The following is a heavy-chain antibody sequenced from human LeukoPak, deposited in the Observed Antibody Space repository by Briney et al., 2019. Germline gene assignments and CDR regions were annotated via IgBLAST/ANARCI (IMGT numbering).Heavy chain of an antibody. V-gene: IGHV1-69*06. D-gene: IGHD3-22*01. CDR1: GGTFSSYA. Sequence: SVKVSCKASGGTFSSYAISWVRQAPGQGLEWMGGIIPIFGTANYAQKFQGRVTITADKSTSTAYMELSSLRSEDTAVYYCARDSKHYDYYYDSSGYYTPFDAFDIWGQGTMVTVSS. CDR2: IIPIFGTA. CDR3: ARDSKHYDYYYDSSGYYTPFDAFDI. J-gene: IGHJ3*02.